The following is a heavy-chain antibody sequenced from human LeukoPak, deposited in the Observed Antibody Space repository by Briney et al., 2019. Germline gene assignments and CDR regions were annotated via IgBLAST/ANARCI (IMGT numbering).Heavy chain of an antibody. V-gene: IGHV4-34*01. CDR3: AREGIAVAGTTYYFDY. CDR1: GFTFSGYS. CDR2: IYHSGST. Sequence: GSLRLSCTASGFTFSGYSMNWIRQPPGKGLEWIGEIYHSGSTNYNPSLKSRVTISVDKSKNQFSLKLSSVTAADTAVYYCAREGIAVAGTTYYFDYWGQGTLVTVSS. J-gene: IGHJ4*02. D-gene: IGHD6-19*01.